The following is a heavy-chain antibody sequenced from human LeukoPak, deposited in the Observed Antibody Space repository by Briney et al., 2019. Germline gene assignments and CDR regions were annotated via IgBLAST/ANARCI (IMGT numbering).Heavy chain of an antibody. Sequence: ASLKVSCKASGYSFTVCYMHWVRQAPGQGLEWMGWINPHSGGTNYAQKFQGRVTMTRDTSISTAYMELSRLRSDDTAMYYCARAPSSTSGTTFGYWGRGTLVTVSS. CDR1: GYSFTVCY. V-gene: IGHV1-2*02. D-gene: IGHD1-1*01. J-gene: IGHJ4*02. CDR2: INPHSGGT. CDR3: ARAPSSTSGTTFGY.